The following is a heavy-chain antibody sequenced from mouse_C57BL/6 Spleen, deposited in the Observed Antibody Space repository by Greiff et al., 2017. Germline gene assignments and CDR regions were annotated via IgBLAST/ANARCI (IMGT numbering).Heavy chain of an antibody. D-gene: IGHD1-1*01. Sequence: QVQLQQSGAELVRPGTSVKVSCKASGYAFTNYLIEWVKQRPGQGLEWIGVINPGSGGTNYNEKFKGKATLTADKSSSTAYMQLSSLTSEDSAVYFCARGFITTVVGVFDYWGQGTTLTVSS. CDR3: ARGFITTVVGVFDY. CDR1: GYAFTNYL. J-gene: IGHJ2*01. V-gene: IGHV1-54*01. CDR2: INPGSGGT.